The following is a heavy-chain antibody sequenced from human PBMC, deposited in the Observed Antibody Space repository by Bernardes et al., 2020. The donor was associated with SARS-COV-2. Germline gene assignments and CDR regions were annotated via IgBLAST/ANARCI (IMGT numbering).Heavy chain of an antibody. Sequence: ETLSLTCAVYGGSFRGYYWSWIRQPPGKGLEWVSTISDSGGRTYYADSVKGRFTISRDKSKNTLYLQMDSLRAEDTAVYYCAKVSSPYCSNGICYDRPLELDYWGQGTLVTVSS. CDR3: AKVSSPYCSNGICYDRPLELDY. V-gene: IGHV3-23*01. D-gene: IGHD2-8*01. CDR1: GGSFRGYY. J-gene: IGHJ4*02. CDR2: ISDSGGRT.